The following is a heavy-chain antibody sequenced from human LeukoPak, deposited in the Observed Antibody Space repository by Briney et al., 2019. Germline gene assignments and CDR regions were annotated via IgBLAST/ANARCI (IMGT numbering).Heavy chain of an antibody. J-gene: IGHJ4*02. Sequence: GASVKVSCKASGYSFTSYYMHWVRQAPGQGLEWMGGIMPMFGKANYAQKFQGRVTTTADKATSTAYMELSSLRSEGTAVYYCAGGRTDIVVVPATLRNYYFDYWGQGTLVTVSS. D-gene: IGHD2-2*01. CDR2: IMPMFGKA. V-gene: IGHV1-69*06. CDR1: GYSFTSYY. CDR3: AGGRTDIVVVPATLRNYYFDY.